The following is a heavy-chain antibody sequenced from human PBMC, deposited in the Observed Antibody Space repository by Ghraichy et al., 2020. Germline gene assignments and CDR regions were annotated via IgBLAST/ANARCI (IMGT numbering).Heavy chain of an antibody. J-gene: IGHJ4*01. Sequence: SETLSLTCTVSGASISGYYWSWIRQPAGKGLEWIGRVYSSGSTNYNPSLQSRVTMSVDTSKNQFSLRLTSVTAADTAVYYCARDRHGNYVSDYFDYWGRGTLVCVSS. D-gene: IGHD1-7*01. V-gene: IGHV4-4*07. CDR2: VYSSGST. CDR1: GASISGYY. CDR3: ARDRHGNYVSDYFDY.